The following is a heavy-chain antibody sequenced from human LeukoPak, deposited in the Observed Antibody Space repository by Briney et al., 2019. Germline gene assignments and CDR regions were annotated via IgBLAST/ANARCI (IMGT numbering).Heavy chain of an antibody. CDR3: ARGSGPGVTTIDS. CDR1: GFTFSSYD. V-gene: IGHV3-13*01. Sequence: GGSLRLSCAASGFTFSSYDMHWVRQAPGEGLEWVSAFHTDGGTFYLDSVRGRFTVSREDATNSLYLQLDTLRAGNTAVYYCARGSGPGVTTIDSWGQGTLVLVSS. J-gene: IGHJ4*02. CDR2: FHTDGGT. D-gene: IGHD4-17*01.